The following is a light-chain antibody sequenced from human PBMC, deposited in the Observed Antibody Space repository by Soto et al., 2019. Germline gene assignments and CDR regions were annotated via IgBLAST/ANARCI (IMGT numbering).Light chain of an antibody. Sequence: DIQRTQSPSTLSGSVGDRVTITCRASQTISSWLAWYQQKPGKAPKVLIYDASSLESGVPSRFSGSGSGTEFSLTISSLQPDDCATYYCQQYNHYWTFGQGTKVDNK. J-gene: IGKJ1*01. CDR2: DAS. CDR1: QTISSW. V-gene: IGKV1-5*01. CDR3: QQYNHYWT.